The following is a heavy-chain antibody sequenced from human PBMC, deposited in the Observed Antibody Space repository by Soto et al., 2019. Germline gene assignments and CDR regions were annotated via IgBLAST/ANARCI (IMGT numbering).Heavy chain of an antibody. V-gene: IGHV4-30-2*06. Sequence: QVQLQESGPGLVKPSQTLSLTCAVSGVSINTGGYSWNWIRQSPGKALEWMGHIYQSGSTYYKPSLKGRITISVDMSNNDFSLEVTSVTPADTAVYFCARGDYNDYFELWGQGALVTVSS. CDR3: ARGDYNDYFEL. J-gene: IGHJ4*02. CDR1: GVSINTGGYS. CDR2: IYQSGST. D-gene: IGHD4-4*01.